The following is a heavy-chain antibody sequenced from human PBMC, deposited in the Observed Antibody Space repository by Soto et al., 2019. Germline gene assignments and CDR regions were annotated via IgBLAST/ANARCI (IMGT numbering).Heavy chain of an antibody. V-gene: IGHV3-33*06. CDR2: IWYDGSIK. CDR1: GFTFSSYG. J-gene: IGHJ3*02. D-gene: IGHD6-19*01. CDR3: AKDNSGWAHDALDI. Sequence: GGSLRLSCAASGFTFSSYGMHWVRQAPGKGLEWVAVIWYDGSIKSYADSVKGRLTISRDNSRNRLYLQMNSLRAEDTAVYYCAKDNSGWAHDALDIWGQGTMVTVSS.